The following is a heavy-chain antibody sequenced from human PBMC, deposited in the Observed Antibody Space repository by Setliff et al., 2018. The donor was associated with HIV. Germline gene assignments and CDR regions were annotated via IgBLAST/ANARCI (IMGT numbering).Heavy chain of an antibody. Sequence: LRLSCAASGFTFSTYSMNWVRQAPGKGLEWVSFISSSGGHIYDADSVKGRLTIPRDNANNSLYLQIDSLRAEDTAVYYCARGMSGVFDFYYYMDVWGKGTTVTVSS. CDR2: ISSSGGHI. D-gene: IGHD2-15*01. J-gene: IGHJ6*03. CDR1: GFTFSTYS. CDR3: ARGMSGVFDFYYYMDV. V-gene: IGHV3-21*01.